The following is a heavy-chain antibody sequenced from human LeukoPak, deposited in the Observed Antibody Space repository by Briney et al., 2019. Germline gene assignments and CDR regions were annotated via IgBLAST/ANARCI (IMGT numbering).Heavy chain of an antibody. CDR2: VDYSGST. V-gene: IGHV4-59*08. J-gene: IGHJ4*02. CDR3: ARLNGGN. Sequence: PSETLSLTCTVSGGSITRYYWSWIRRPPGKGLEWLAYVDYSGSTAYNPPLSGRIAISPDTSKNQFSLKLRSVTAADTAVYYCARLNGGNWGPGILVTVSS. D-gene: IGHD4-23*01. CDR1: GGSITRYY.